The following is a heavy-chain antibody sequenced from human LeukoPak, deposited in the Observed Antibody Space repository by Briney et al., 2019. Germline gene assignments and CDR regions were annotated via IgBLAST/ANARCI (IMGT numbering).Heavy chain of an antibody. CDR3: ARHRGRGFWGRSGDNFDY. CDR2: IYHSGST. Sequence: SETLSLTCTVSGYSISSGYYWGWIRQPPGKGLEWIGSIYHSGSTYYNPSLKSRVTISVDTSKNQFSLKLSSVTAADTAVYYCARHRGRGFWGRSGDNFDYWGQGTLVTVSS. CDR1: GYSISSGYY. D-gene: IGHD2-21*02. V-gene: IGHV4-38-2*02. J-gene: IGHJ4*02.